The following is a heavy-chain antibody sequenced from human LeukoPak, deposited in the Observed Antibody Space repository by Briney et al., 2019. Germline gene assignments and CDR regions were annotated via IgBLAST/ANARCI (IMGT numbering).Heavy chain of an antibody. V-gene: IGHV1-69*04. J-gene: IGHJ5*02. Sequence: GASVKVSCKASGGTFSSYAISWVRQAPGQGLEWVGRIIPILGIANYAQKFQGRVTITADKSTSTAYMELSSLRSEDTAVYYCARASDNWFDPWGQGTLVTVSS. CDR1: GGTFSSYA. CDR3: ARASDNWFDP. CDR2: IIPILGIA.